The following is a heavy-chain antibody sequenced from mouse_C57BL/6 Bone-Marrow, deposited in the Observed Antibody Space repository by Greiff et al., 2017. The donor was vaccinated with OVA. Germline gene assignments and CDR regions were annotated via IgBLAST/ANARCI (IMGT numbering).Heavy chain of an antibody. V-gene: IGHV5-4*01. CDR3: ARSGYDAWFAY. J-gene: IGHJ3*01. CDR2: ISDGGSYT. Sequence: EVQLVESGGGLVKPGGSLKLSCAASGFTFSSYAMSWVRQTPEKRLEWVATISDGGSYTYYPDNVKGRFTISRDNAKNNLYLQMSHLKSEDTAMYYCARSGYDAWFAYWGQGTLVTVSA. D-gene: IGHD2-2*01. CDR1: GFTFSSYA.